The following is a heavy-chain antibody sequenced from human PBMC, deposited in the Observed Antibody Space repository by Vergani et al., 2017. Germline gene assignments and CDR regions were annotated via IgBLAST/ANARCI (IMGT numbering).Heavy chain of an antibody. CDR2: ISYDGSNK. Sequence: QVQLVESGGGVVQPGRSLRLSCAASGCTFSSYGMHWVRQAPGKGLEWVAVISYDGSNKYYADSVKGRFTITRDNSKKTLYLQMNSLRAEDTAVYYCARGGYFDWLSSFDIWGQGTMVTVSS. V-gene: IGHV3-30*03. CDR1: GCTFSSYG. D-gene: IGHD3-9*01. CDR3: ARGGYFDWLSSFDI. J-gene: IGHJ3*02.